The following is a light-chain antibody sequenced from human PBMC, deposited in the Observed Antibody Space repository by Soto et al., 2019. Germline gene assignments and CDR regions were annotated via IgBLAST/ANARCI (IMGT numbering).Light chain of an antibody. CDR1: QSVSSSY. CDR2: GAS. J-gene: IGKJ2*02. CDR3: QQYGSTSGST. V-gene: IGKV3-20*01. Sequence: EIVLTQSPGTLSLSPGERATLSCRASQSVSSSYLAWYQQKPGQAPRLLIYGASSRATGIPDRFSGSGPGTDFTLTISRLEPEDFAVYYCQQYGSTSGSTFGQGTKLEIK.